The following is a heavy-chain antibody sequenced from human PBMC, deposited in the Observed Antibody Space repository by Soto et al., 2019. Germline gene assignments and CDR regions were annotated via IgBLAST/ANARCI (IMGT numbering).Heavy chain of an antibody. Sequence: EVQLVESGGGLVQPGGSLRLSCAASGFTFSHYWMYWVRQAPGKGLVWVSRLNSDGSVSSYADSMKGRLTISRDNVKNTLYLQMNSLRAEDTAVYYCARGDCVGGTCYSLAGSFYYYMDVWGTGTTVTVFS. D-gene: IGHD2-15*01. J-gene: IGHJ6*03. CDR1: GFTFSHYW. CDR2: LNSDGSVS. CDR3: ARGDCVGGTCYSLAGSFYYYMDV. V-gene: IGHV3-74*01.